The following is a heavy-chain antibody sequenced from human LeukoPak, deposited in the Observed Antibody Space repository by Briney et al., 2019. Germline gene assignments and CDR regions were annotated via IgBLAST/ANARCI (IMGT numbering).Heavy chain of an antibody. J-gene: IGHJ3*02. Sequence: GESLKISCKGSGYSFITYWINWVRQMPGKGLEWMGIIYPGDSDIRYSPSFQGQVTISADKSISTAYLQWSSLKASDTAMYYCARRGYCSGGSCFSAAFDIWGQGTMVTVSS. CDR1: GYSFITYW. D-gene: IGHD2-15*01. V-gene: IGHV5-51*01. CDR3: ARRGYCSGGSCFSAAFDI. CDR2: IYPGDSDI.